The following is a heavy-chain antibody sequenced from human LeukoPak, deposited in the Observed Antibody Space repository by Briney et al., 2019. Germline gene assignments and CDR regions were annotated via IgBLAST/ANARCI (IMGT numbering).Heavy chain of an antibody. Sequence: GGSERLSCAASGFSFSRYSMIWVRQAPGTGLEGVSSISSSSSYIYYADSVKGPFTISRDNAKNSLYLQMNSLRAEDTAVYYCARDWEQWLPRGMGAFDIWGRGTMVTVSS. D-gene: IGHD6-19*01. CDR2: ISSSSSYI. CDR1: GFSFSRYS. V-gene: IGHV3-21*01. CDR3: ARDWEQWLPRGMGAFDI. J-gene: IGHJ3*02.